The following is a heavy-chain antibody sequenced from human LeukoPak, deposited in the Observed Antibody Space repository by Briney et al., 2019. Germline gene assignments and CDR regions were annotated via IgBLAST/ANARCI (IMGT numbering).Heavy chain of an antibody. CDR2: ISSRSTI. D-gene: IGHD6-19*01. CDR1: GFTFSRYS. J-gene: IGHJ6*03. Sequence: GGSLTLSCAGSGFTFSRYSMNWFRQAPGKGLERVSSISSRSTIFYADSVKGRFTISRDNAKNSLYLQMNSLGAEDTAVYYCARDAQWLVPEGYFYYMDVWGKGTTVTVSS. V-gene: IGHV3-21*01. CDR3: ARDAQWLVPEGYFYYMDV.